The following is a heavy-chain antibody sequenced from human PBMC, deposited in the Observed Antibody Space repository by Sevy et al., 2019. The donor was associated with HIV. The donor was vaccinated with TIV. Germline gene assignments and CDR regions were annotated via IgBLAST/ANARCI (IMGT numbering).Heavy chain of an antibody. D-gene: IGHD2-21*01. V-gene: IGHV3-20*01. CDR3: AGERFCGVASYYFDT. J-gene: IGHJ4*02. CDR2: INWNGGST. CDR1: GFVFEDYG. Sequence: GGSLRLSCAASGFVFEDYGMNWVRQAPGKGLECVSGINWNGGSTGYADSVKGRFTISRDNAKNSLYLQMNSLRAEYSAIYIWAGERFCGVASYYFDTWGQGALVTVSS.